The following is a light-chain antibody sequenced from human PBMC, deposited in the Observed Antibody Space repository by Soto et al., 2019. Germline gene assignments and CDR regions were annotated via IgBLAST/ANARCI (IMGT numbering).Light chain of an antibody. CDR3: QHYNNWPPWT. Sequence: EIVMTQSPATLSVSPWERATLSCRASQSLNSNLAWYQQKPGQAPRLLIFGASTRATGIPARFSGSGSGTDFSLTISSLQSEDVAFYYCQHYNNWPPWTFGQGTKVDIK. V-gene: IGKV3-15*01. J-gene: IGKJ1*01. CDR2: GAS. CDR1: QSLNSN.